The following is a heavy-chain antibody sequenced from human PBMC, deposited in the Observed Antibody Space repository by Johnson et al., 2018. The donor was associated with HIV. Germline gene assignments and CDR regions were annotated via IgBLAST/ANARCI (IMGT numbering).Heavy chain of an antibody. D-gene: IGHD2-15*01. Sequence: QVQLVESGGGLVQPGRSLRLSCAASGFTFSSYAMHWVRQAPGKGLEWVAVISYDGSNKYYADSVKGRFTISRDNAKNSLYLQMNSLRAEDTAVYYCATEGGTGAFDIWGQGTMVTVSS. J-gene: IGHJ3*02. CDR1: GFTFSSYA. CDR3: ATEGGTGAFDI. CDR2: ISYDGSNK. V-gene: IGHV3-30*04.